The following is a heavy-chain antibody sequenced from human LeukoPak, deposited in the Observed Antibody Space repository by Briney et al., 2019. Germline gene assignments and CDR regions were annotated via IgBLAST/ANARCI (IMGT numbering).Heavy chain of an antibody. D-gene: IGHD2-15*01. CDR3: ANGPVVTFDI. CDR1: GFTFGSYG. J-gene: IGHJ3*02. V-gene: IGHV3-23*01. Sequence: GGSLRLSCAASGFTFGSYGMSWVRQAPGKGLEWVSSISGSGGSTYYADSVKGRFTISRDNSKNTLYLQMNSLSAEDTAVYYCANGPVVTFDIWGQGTMVTVSS. CDR2: ISGSGGST.